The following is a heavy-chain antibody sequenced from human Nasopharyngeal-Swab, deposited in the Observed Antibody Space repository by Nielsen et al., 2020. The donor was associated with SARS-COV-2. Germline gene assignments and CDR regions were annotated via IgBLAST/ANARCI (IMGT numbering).Heavy chain of an antibody. CDR2: VSSSSTTT. CDR1: GFTLSTYE. V-gene: IGHV3-48*03. CDR3: ASESLQWLGSYGMDV. J-gene: IGHJ6*02. D-gene: IGHD6-19*01. Sequence: GESLKISCVASGFTLSTYEMNWVRQAPGKGLEWVSYVSSSSTTTYYADSVKGRFTIYGDNTKKTLYLQMNNLRVEDTAVYYCASESLQWLGSYGMDVWGQGTTVIVSS.